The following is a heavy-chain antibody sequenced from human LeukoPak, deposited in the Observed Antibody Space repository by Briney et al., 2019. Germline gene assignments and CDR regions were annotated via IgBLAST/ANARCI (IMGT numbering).Heavy chain of an antibody. D-gene: IGHD6-19*01. CDR3: ARGQQWLNKNYDY. CDR1: GGSFSGYY. V-gene: IGHV4-34*01. CDR2: INHSGST. J-gene: IGHJ4*02. Sequence: SETLSLTCAVYGGSFSGYYWSWIRQPPGKGLEWIGEINHSGSTNYNPSLESRVTISVDTSKNQFSLKLSSVTAADTAVYYCARGQQWLNKNYDYWGQGTLVTVSS.